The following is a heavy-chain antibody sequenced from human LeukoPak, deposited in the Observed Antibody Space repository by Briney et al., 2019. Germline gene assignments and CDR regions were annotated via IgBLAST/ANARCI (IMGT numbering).Heavy chain of an antibody. CDR1: GYTFTSYG. CDR2: INPNSGGT. J-gene: IGHJ3*02. D-gene: IGHD4-17*01. Sequence: ASVKVSCKASGYTFTSYGISWVRQAPGQGLEWMGWINPNSGGTNYAQKFQGRVTMTRDTSISTAYMELSRLRSDDTAVYYCARVKTTVTTEGAFDIWGQGTMVTVSS. CDR3: ARVKTTVTTEGAFDI. V-gene: IGHV1-2*02.